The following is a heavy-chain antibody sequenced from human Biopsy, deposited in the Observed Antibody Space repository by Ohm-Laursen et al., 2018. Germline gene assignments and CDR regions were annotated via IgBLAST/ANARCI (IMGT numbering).Heavy chain of an antibody. J-gene: IGHJ4*02. Sequence: ASVKVSCKASGGTFINYAISWGRHAPGQGLEWMGGIIPMFGTANYAQMFQGRVTISADESTSTSYMELSSLTTGDTAIYYCARGPHSGSHSCFDYWGRGTLVTVSS. CDR2: IIPMFGTA. CDR3: ARGPHSGSHSCFDY. CDR1: GGTFINYA. D-gene: IGHD1-26*01. V-gene: IGHV1-69*13.